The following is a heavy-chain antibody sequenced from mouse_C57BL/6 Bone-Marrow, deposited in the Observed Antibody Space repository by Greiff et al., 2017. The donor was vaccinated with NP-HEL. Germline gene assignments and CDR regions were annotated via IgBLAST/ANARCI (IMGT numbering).Heavy chain of an antibody. CDR3: ARSGDYDVFDY. CDR1: GYAFSSSW. D-gene: IGHD2-4*01. CDR2: IYPGDGDT. Sequence: VQLQQSGPELVKPGASVKISCKASGYAFSSSWMNWVKQRPGKGLEWIGRIYPGDGDTNYNGKFKGKATLTADKSSSTAYMQLSSLTSEDSAVYFCARSGDYDVFDYWGQGTTLTVSS. V-gene: IGHV1-82*01. J-gene: IGHJ2*01.